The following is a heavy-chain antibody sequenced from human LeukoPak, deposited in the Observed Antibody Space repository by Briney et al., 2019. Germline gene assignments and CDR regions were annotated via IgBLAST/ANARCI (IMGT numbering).Heavy chain of an antibody. CDR2: ISSSSSII. V-gene: IGHV3-48*01. J-gene: IGHJ4*02. CDR1: GFTFSSYS. Sequence: GGSLRLSCAASGFTFSSYSMNWVRQAPGKGLEWVSYISSSSSIIYYADSVKGRFTISRDNAKNSLYLQMNSLRAEDTAGYYCAKPAKTDYVDYWGQGTLVTVSS. CDR3: AKPAKTDYVDY. D-gene: IGHD4/OR15-4a*01.